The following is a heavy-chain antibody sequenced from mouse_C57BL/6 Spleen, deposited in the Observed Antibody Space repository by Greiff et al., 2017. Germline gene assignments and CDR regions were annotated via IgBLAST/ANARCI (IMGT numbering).Heavy chain of an antibody. V-gene: IGHV1-81*01. CDR2: IYPRSGNT. CDR1: GYTFTRYG. D-gene: IGHD2-4*01. Sequence: QVQLQQSGAELARPGASVKLSCKASGYTFTRYGISWVKQRTGQGLEWIGDIYPRSGNTYYNEKFKGKATLTADKSSSTAYMELRSLTSEDSAVYFCARWGDYEVDYWGQGTTLTVSS. J-gene: IGHJ2*01. CDR3: ARWGDYEVDY.